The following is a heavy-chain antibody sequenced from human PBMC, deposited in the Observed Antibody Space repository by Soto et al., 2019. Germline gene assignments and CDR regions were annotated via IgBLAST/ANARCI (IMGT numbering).Heavy chain of an antibody. V-gene: IGHV2-5*01. Sequence: QITLKESGPTLVKPTQTLTLTCTYCGFSLRTAGVDVRWIRQPPGKALEWLGIIYWNDDKHYSPSLNTRFTLTSDISKSEVVLTMTNMDPVDTATHFCAHTWGLPFDYWGQGTLVIVTS. J-gene: IGHJ4*02. CDR2: IYWNDDK. CDR1: GFSLRTAGVD. CDR3: AHTWGLPFDY. D-gene: IGHD3-16*01.